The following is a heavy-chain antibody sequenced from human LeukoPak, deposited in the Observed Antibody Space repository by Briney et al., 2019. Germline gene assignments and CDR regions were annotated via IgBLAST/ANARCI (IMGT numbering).Heavy chain of an antibody. CDR1: GGTFSSYA. J-gene: IGHJ4*02. CDR3: ARDEITFGGVMFDY. V-gene: IGHV1-69*13. D-gene: IGHD3-16*01. CDR2: IIPIFGTA. Sequence: GASVTVSCTASGGTFSSYAISWVRQAPGQGLEWMGGIIPIFGTANYAQKFQGRVTITADESTSTAYMELSSLRSEDTAVYYCARDEITFGGVMFDYWGQGTLVTVSS.